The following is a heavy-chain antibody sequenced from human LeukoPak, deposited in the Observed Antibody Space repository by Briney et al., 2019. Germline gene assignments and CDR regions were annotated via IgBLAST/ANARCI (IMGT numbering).Heavy chain of an antibody. V-gene: IGHV1-69*13. J-gene: IGHJ4*02. CDR3: ARAGYSSSWSPFDY. Sequence: GASVKVSCKASGGTFISYAISWVRQAPGQGLEWMGGIIPIFGTANYAQKFQGRVTITADESTSTAYMELSSLRSEDTAVYYCARAGYSSSWSPFDYWGQGTLVTVSS. D-gene: IGHD6-13*01. CDR1: GGTFISYA. CDR2: IIPIFGTA.